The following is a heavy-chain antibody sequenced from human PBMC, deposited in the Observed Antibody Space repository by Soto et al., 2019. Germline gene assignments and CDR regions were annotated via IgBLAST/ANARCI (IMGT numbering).Heavy chain of an antibody. V-gene: IGHV1-69*13. J-gene: IGHJ2*01. CDR3: AIDTYPNSSGWYLDWYFDL. CDR1: GGTFSSYA. D-gene: IGHD6-19*01. CDR2: IIPIFGTA. Sequence: SVKVSCKASGGTFSSYAISWVRQAPGQGLEWMGGIIPIFGTANYAQKFQGRVTSTADESTSTAYMELSSLRSEDTAVYFCAIDTYPNSSGWYLDWYFDLRGRGTLVTVSS.